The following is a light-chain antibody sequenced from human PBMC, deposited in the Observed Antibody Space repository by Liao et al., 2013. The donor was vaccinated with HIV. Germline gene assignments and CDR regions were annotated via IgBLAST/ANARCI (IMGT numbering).Light chain of an antibody. J-gene: IGLJ1*01. CDR3: QAWDTTTLYV. V-gene: IGLV3-27*01. Sequence: SYELTQPSSVSVSPGQTARITCSGDVLARKHARWFQQKPGQVPILVIYKDNERPSGIPERFSGSNSGDTATLTIIETQAMDEADYYCQAWDTTTLYVFGTGTRVTVL. CDR1: VLARKH. CDR2: KDN.